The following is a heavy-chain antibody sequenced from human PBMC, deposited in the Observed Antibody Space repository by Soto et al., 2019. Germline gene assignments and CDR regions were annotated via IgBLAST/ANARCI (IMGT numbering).Heavy chain of an antibody. CDR3: ARVREGQMATLYYFDY. J-gene: IGHJ4*02. CDR2: IYYSGST. CDR1: GGSISSYY. Sequence: QVQLQESGPGLVKPSETLSLTCTVSGGSISSYYWSWIRQPPGKGLEWIGYIYYSGSTNYNPSLKGRVTISVDTSKNQFSLKLSSVTAADTAVYYCARVREGQMATLYYFDYWGQGTLVTVSS. V-gene: IGHV4-59*01. D-gene: IGHD5-12*01.